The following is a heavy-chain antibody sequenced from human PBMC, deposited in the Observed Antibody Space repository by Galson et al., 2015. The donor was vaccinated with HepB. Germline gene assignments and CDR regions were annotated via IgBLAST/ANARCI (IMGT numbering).Heavy chain of an antibody. CDR1: GYSFTSYW. Sequence: QSGAEVKKPGESLKISCKGSGYSFTSYWIGWVRQMPGKGLEWMGIIYPGDSDTRYSPSFQGQVTISADKSISTAYLQWSSLKASDTAMYYCARSSTATVRSHYGMDVWGQGTTVTVSS. CDR2: IYPGDSDT. V-gene: IGHV5-51*01. CDR3: ARSSTATVRSHYGMDV. J-gene: IGHJ6*02. D-gene: IGHD5-18*01.